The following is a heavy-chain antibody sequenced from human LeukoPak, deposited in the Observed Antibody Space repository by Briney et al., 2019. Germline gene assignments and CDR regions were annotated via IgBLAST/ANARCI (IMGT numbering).Heavy chain of an antibody. D-gene: IGHD5-12*01. V-gene: IGHV1-8*01. J-gene: IGHJ4*02. CDR3: ASGVDIVATMGFDY. CDR1: GYTFTSYD. CDR2: MNPNSGNT. Sequence: VASVTVSCKASGYTFTSYDINWVRQAPGQGLEWMGWMNPNSGNTGYAQKFQGRVTMTRNTSISTAYMELSSLRSEDTAVYYCASGVDIVATMGFDYWGQGTLVTVSS.